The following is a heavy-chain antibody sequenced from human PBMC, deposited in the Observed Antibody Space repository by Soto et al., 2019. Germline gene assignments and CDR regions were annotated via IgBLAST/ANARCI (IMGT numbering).Heavy chain of an antibody. CDR1: GYTFTSYD. Sequence: QVQLVQSGAEVKKPGASVKVSCKASGYTFTSYDINWVRQATGQGLEWMGWMNPNSGNTGYAQKFQGRVTMTRNTSISTAYMALSSLRSEDTAVYYCARARYCTNGVCYGFDPWGQGTLVTVSS. CDR2: MNPNSGNT. V-gene: IGHV1-8*01. D-gene: IGHD2-8*01. CDR3: ARARYCTNGVCYGFDP. J-gene: IGHJ5*02.